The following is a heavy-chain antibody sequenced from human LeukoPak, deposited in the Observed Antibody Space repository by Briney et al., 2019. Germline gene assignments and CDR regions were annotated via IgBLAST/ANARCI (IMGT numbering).Heavy chain of an antibody. CDR1: GFTFSSHS. Sequence: PGGSLRLSCAASGFTFSSHSMNWVRQAPGKGLEWVSSISSSSSYIYYADSVKGRFTISRDNAKNSLYLQMNSLRAEDTAVYYCARDDSGYDRGPNWFDPWGQGTLVTVSS. J-gene: IGHJ5*02. CDR2: ISSSSSYI. V-gene: IGHV3-21*01. D-gene: IGHD5-12*01. CDR3: ARDDSGYDRGPNWFDP.